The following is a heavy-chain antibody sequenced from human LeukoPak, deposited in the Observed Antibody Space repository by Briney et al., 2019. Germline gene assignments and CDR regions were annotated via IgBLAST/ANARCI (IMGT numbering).Heavy chain of an antibody. J-gene: IGHJ5*02. CDR1: EFTFSSYW. CDR2: IKQDGSEK. CDR3: AREVVFRTFNWFDP. Sequence: GGSLRLSCAAPEFTFSSYWMSWVRQAPEKGLEWVANIKQDGSEKYYVDSVKGRFTISRDNSKNTLYLQMNSLRAEDTAVYYCAREVVFRTFNWFDPWGQGTLVTVSS. V-gene: IGHV3-7*03.